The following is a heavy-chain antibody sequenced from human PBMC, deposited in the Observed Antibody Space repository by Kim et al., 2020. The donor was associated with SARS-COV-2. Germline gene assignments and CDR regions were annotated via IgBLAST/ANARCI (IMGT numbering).Heavy chain of an antibody. CDR3: ARGPGLLWFGELKKTHNWFDP. CDR2: INHSGST. V-gene: IGHV4-34*01. Sequence: SETLSLTCAVYGGSFSGYYWSWIRQPPGKGLEWIGEINHSGSTNYNPSLKSRVTISVDTSKNQFSLKLSSVTAADTAVYYCARGPGLLWFGELKKTHNWFDPWGQGTLVTVSS. CDR1: GGSFSGYY. J-gene: IGHJ5*02. D-gene: IGHD3-10*01.